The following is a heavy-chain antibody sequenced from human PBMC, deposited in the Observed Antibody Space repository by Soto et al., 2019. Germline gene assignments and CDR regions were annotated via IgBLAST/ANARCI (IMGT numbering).Heavy chain of an antibody. D-gene: IGHD1-26*01. CDR2: ISYDGRNK. Sequence: QVQLVESGGGVVQPGRSLRLSCAASGFTFSNYAIHWVRQAPGKGLEWVAVISYDGRNKYYADSVKGRFTISRDNSQNTLYLQMNSLRADDTAVYYCAEGGATTLDYWGQGTLVTVSS. CDR1: GFTFSNYA. CDR3: AEGGATTLDY. V-gene: IGHV3-30*04. J-gene: IGHJ4*02.